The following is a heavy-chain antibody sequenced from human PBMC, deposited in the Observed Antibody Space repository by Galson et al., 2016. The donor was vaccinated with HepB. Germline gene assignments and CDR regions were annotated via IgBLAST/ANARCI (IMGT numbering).Heavy chain of an antibody. D-gene: IGHD6-19*01. J-gene: IGHJ4*02. Sequence: SLRLSCAASGFTFFTYAMTWVRQAPGKGLEWLSTLDKTGGATYYAGSLQGRFTISRDNSKNTLYLQMNSLRAEDTTVYFCAKAGRGWNYIDYWGQGTLVTVSS. CDR2: LDKTGGAT. V-gene: IGHV3-23*01. CDR1: GFTFFTYA. CDR3: AKAGRGWNYIDY.